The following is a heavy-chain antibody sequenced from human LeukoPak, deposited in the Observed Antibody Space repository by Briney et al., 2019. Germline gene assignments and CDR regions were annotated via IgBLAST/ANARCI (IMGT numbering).Heavy chain of an antibody. CDR1: GGSIRSSNW. V-gene: IGHV4-4*02. D-gene: IGHD3-22*01. CDR2: IYHSGST. Sequence: PSETLSLTCAVSGGSIRSSNWWSWVRQSPGKGLEWIGEIYHSGSTNYNPSLKSRVTISVDKSENQLSLKLSSVTAADTAVYYCARDYSSDSSAYYWYVDLWGRGTLVTVSS. J-gene: IGHJ2*01. CDR3: ARDYSSDSSAYYWYVDL.